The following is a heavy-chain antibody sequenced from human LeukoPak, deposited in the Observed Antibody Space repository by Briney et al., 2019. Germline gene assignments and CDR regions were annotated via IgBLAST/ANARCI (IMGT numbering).Heavy chain of an antibody. CDR1: GGTFSSYT. Sequence: SVKVSCKASGGTFSSYTISWVRQAPGQGLEWMGRIIPILGIANYAQKFQGRVTITADKSTSTAYMELSSLRSEDTAVYYCARGGGPYYYDSSGYSTLDYWGRGTLVTVSS. CDR2: IIPILGIA. J-gene: IGHJ4*02. CDR3: ARGGGPYYYDSSGYSTLDY. D-gene: IGHD3-22*01. V-gene: IGHV1-69*02.